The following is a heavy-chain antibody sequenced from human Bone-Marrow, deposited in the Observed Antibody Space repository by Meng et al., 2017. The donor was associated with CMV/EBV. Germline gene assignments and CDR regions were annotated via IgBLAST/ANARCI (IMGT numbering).Heavy chain of an antibody. CDR1: GGSVSRVSYY. J-gene: IGHJ6*02. CDR3: GWTGTANYYYYGMDV. CDR2: IYYSGST. V-gene: IGHV4-61*01. D-gene: IGHD1-7*01. Sequence: SETLSLTCTVSGGSVSRVSYYWSWIRQPPGTGLVWIGYIYYSGSTNYNPSLKSRVTISVDTCKNQFSLTLSSVTAADAAAYYFGWTGTANYYYYGMDVWGQGTTVTVSS.